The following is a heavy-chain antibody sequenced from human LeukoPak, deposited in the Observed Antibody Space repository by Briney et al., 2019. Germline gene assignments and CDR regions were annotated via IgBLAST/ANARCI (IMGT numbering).Heavy chain of an antibody. V-gene: IGHV3-48*03. Sequence: GGSLRLSCAASGFSFSCSAMHWVRQAPGKGLEWVSYIGVGGNNIYYAESVRGRFTTSRDNAKNSLYLQQNSLRAEDTAVYYCARETAHCGGDCFDYWGQGTLVTVSS. D-gene: IGHD2-21*01. J-gene: IGHJ4*02. CDR1: GFSFSCSA. CDR3: ARETAHCGGDCFDY. CDR2: IGVGGNNI.